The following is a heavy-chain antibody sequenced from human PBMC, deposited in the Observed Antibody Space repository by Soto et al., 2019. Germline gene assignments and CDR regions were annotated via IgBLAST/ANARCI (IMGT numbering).Heavy chain of an antibody. V-gene: IGHV5-51*01. CDR3: ESPFSGCDDSGGWYYGMDV. J-gene: IGHJ6*02. D-gene: IGHD3-10*01. CDR1: GYSFTSYW. Sequence: GESLKISCKGSGYSFTSYWIGWVRQMPGKGLEWMGIIYPGDSDTRYSPSFQGQVTISADKSISTAYLQWSSLKASDTAMYYCESPFSGCDDSGGWYYGMDVWGQGTTVTV. CDR2: IYPGDSDT.